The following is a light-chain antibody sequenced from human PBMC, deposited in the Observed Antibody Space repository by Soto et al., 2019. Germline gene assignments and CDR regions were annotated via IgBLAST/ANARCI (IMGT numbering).Light chain of an antibody. V-gene: IGKV1-5*03. J-gene: IGKJ2*01. CDR2: KAS. CDR1: PSISSW. Sequence: DIQMTQSPSTLSASVGDRVTITCRASPSISSWLAWYQQKPGKAPKLLIYKASSLESGVPSRFSVSGSGTEFTLTISSLQPDDFAPYYGQQYNSYSYTFGQGTKLEIK. CDR3: QQYNSYSYT.